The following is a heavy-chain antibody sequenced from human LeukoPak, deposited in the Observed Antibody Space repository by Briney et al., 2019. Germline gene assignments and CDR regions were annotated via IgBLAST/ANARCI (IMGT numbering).Heavy chain of an antibody. D-gene: IGHD6-19*01. J-gene: IGHJ6*02. CDR2: AKNKVNSYTT. CDR3: ARDQQWLEEPYYYGMDV. CDR1: GFIFSDHY. V-gene: IGHV3-72*01. Sequence: GESLRLSCAASGFIFSDHYMDWVRDAPGKGLEWGGRAKNKVNSYTTIYAASVKGRFTISRDDSKNSLYLQMNSLNTEDTAVYYCARDQQWLEEPYYYGMDVWGQGTTVTVSS.